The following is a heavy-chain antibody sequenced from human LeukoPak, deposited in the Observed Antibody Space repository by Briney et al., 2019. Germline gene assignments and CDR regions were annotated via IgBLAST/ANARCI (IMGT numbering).Heavy chain of an antibody. Sequence: PSETLSLTCTVSGGSISSYYWSWIRQPPGKGLEWIGYIYYSGSTNYNPSLKSRVTISVDTPKNQFSLKLSSVTAADTAVYYCARAEPGIAAAGTNWFDPWGQGTLVTVSS. CDR3: ARAEPGIAAAGTNWFDP. D-gene: IGHD6-13*01. J-gene: IGHJ5*02. CDR1: GGSISSYY. V-gene: IGHV4-59*01. CDR2: IYYSGST.